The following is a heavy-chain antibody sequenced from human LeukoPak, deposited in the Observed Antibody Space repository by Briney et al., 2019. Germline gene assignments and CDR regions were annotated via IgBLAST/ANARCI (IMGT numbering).Heavy chain of an antibody. CDR1: GGSISSSSYY. CDR2: IYYSGST. Sequence: SETLSLTCTVSGGSISSSSYYWGWIRQPPGKGLEWIGSIYYSGSTYYSPSLKSRVTISVDTSKNQFSLKLSSVTAADTAVYYCASFPVYSSPYYFDYWGQGTLVTVSS. CDR3: ASFPVYSSPYYFDY. D-gene: IGHD6-13*01. J-gene: IGHJ4*02. V-gene: IGHV4-39*01.